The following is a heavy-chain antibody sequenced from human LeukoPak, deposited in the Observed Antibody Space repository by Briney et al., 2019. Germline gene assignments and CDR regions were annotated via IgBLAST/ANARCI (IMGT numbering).Heavy chain of an antibody. Sequence: PGGSLRLSCAASGFTFSSYGMHWVRQAPGKGLEWVANIKQDGSEKYYVDSVKGRFTISRDNAKNSLYLQMNSLRAEDTAVYYCARSRTYYYDSSGIFDYWGQGTLVTVSS. CDR2: IKQDGSEK. CDR1: GFTFSSYG. J-gene: IGHJ4*02. D-gene: IGHD3-22*01. CDR3: ARSRTYYYDSSGIFDY. V-gene: IGHV3-7*01.